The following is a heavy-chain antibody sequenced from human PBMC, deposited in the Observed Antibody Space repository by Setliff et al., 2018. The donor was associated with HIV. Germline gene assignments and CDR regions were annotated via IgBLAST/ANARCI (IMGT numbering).Heavy chain of an antibody. D-gene: IGHD5-18*01. CDR1: SGSFSGYY. Sequence: PSETLSLTCAVYSGSFSGYYWSWLRQPPGRGLEWIGEINQGGTTNYNPSLKSQATISVDRSKNQFSLKLSSVTAADSAVYHCAVGSQPRLAYWGQGTLVTVSS. CDR2: INQGGTT. J-gene: IGHJ4*02. CDR3: AVGSQPRLAY. V-gene: IGHV4-34*01.